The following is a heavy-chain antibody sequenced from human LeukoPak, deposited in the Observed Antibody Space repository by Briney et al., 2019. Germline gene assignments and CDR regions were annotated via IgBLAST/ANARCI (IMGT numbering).Heavy chain of an antibody. J-gene: IGHJ1*01. V-gene: IGHV1-24*01. D-gene: IGHD3-9*01. Sequence: VASVKVSCKVSGYTLTELSMHWVRQAPGKGLEWMGGFDPEDGETIYAQKFQGRVTMTEDTSTDTAYMELSSLRSEDTAVCYCATGHGLRYFDWLSSFQHWGQGTLVTVSS. CDR2: FDPEDGET. CDR1: GYTLTELS. CDR3: ATGHGLRYFDWLSSFQH.